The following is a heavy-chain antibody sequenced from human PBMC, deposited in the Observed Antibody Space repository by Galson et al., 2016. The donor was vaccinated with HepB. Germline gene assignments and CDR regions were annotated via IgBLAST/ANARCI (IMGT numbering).Heavy chain of an antibody. J-gene: IGHJ4*02. Sequence: SLRLSCAAPGFTFSNSAISWVRQAPGKGLEWISSISGNNGLTVYADSVRGRFTISRDSSKNTPYMQLSSLRAEDTAVYFCAKRGTTPVVSPFDLWGQGTMVTVSS. CDR3: AKRGTTPVVSPFDL. CDR2: ISGNNGLT. CDR1: GFTFSNSA. V-gene: IGHV3-23*01. D-gene: IGHD4-11*01.